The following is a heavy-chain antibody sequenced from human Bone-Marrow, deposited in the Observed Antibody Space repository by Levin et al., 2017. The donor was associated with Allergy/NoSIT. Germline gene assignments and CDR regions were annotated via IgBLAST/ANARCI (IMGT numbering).Heavy chain of an antibody. CDR2: ISGSGGNT. CDR3: AGYDTSAYHSPFDY. V-gene: IGHV3-23*01. J-gene: IGHJ4*02. Sequence: GGSLSLSCAASEFIFSNYAMNWVRQAPGKGLEWFSQISGSGGNTHYADSVKGRFTFSRDNSKNTLYLQMNSRRAEDTAVYYCAGYDTSAYHSPFDYWGQGTLVTVSS. D-gene: IGHD3-22*01. CDR1: EFIFSNYA.